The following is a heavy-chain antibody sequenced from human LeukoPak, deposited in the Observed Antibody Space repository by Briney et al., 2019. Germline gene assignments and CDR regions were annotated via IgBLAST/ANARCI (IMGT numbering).Heavy chain of an antibody. J-gene: IGHJ4*02. V-gene: IGHV3-7*01. CDR3: ARDGGLWFGKHFDY. CDR1: GFTFSSYW. CDR2: IKQDGSEK. Sequence: GGSLRLSCAASGFTFSSYWMSWVRQAPGEGLEWVANIKQDGSEKYYVDSVKGRFTISRDNAKNSLYLQMNSLRAEDTAVYYCARDGGLWFGKHFDYWGQGTLVTVSS. D-gene: IGHD3-10*01.